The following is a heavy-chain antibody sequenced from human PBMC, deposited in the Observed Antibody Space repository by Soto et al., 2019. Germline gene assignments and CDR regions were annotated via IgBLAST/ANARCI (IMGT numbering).Heavy chain of an antibody. Sequence: SVKVSCKASGGTFSSYAISWVRQAPGQGLEWMGGIIPIFGTANYAQKFQGRVTITADESTSTAYMELSSLRSEDTAVYYCASDRDDSSGYLALDYWGQGTLVTVSS. J-gene: IGHJ4*02. CDR2: IIPIFGTA. V-gene: IGHV1-69*13. CDR3: ASDRDDSSGYLALDY. D-gene: IGHD3-22*01. CDR1: GGTFSSYA.